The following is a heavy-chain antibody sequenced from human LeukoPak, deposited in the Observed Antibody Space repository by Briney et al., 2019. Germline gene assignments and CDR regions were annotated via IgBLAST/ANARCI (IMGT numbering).Heavy chain of an antibody. D-gene: IGHD6-19*01. V-gene: IGHV3-21*01. J-gene: IGHJ3*02. CDR1: GFTFSSYS. CDR3: ARASGYTSGWYDDAFDI. CDR2: ISSSSSYI. Sequence: GGSLRLSCAASGFTFSSYSMNWVRQAPGKGLEWVSYISSSSSYIYYADSVKGRFTIEGPNAKNSLYLPMNSLSAEETAVYYCARASGYTSGWYDDAFDIWGQGTMVTVSS.